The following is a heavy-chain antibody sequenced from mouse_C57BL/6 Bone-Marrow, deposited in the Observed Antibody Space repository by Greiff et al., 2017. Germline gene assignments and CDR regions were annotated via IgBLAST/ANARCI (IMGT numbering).Heavy chain of an antibody. D-gene: IGHD2-5*01. V-gene: IGHV1-55*01. CDR3: ARPYYSNYWYFDV. CDR2: IYPGSGST. Sequence: VKPGASVKMSCKASGYTFTSYWITWVKQRPGQGLEWIGDIYPGSGSTNYNEKFKSKATLTVDTSSSTAYMQLSSLTSEDSAVYYCARPYYSNYWYFDVWGTGTTVTGSS. CDR1: GYTFTSYW. J-gene: IGHJ1*03.